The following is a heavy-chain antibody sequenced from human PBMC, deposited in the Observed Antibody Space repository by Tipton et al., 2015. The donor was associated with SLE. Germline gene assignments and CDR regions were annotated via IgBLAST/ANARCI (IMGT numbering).Heavy chain of an antibody. Sequence: TLSLTCAVSGGSISSGDYSWSWIRQPPGKGLEWLGYIQHSGFTYNSPSLRSRVTISIDRSKNQFSLKLTSVTAADTAVYYCARGGDYYDSSGYYFVAYFDYWGQGTLVTVSS. CDR1: GGSISSGDYS. D-gene: IGHD3-22*01. J-gene: IGHJ4*02. V-gene: IGHV4-30-2*01. CDR2: IQHSGFT. CDR3: ARGGDYYDSSGYYFVAYFDY.